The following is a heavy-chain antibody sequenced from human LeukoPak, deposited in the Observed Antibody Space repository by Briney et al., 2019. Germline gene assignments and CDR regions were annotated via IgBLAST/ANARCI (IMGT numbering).Heavy chain of an antibody. CDR2: ISGSGGST. CDR1: GFTFSSYA. J-gene: IGHJ4*02. V-gene: IGHV3-23*01. Sequence: GGSLRLSCAASGFTFSSYAMSWVRQAPGKGLEWVSSISGSGGSTYYADSVKGRFTISRDNSKNTLYLQMNSLRAEDTAVYYCAEAPMQWLANLFDYWGQGTLVTVSS. CDR3: AEAPMQWLANLFDY. D-gene: IGHD6-19*01.